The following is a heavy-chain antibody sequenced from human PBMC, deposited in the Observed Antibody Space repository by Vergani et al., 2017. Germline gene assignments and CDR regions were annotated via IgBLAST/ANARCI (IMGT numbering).Heavy chain of an antibody. CDR3: ARGDYCILTGYRY. J-gene: IGHJ4*02. D-gene: IGHD3-9*01. CDR2: INPSGGHT. Sequence: QVQLVQSGAEVKKSGASVKVSCKTSGYTFSNYYMHWVRQAPGQGLEWMGIINPSGGHTNYAQKFQGRVTMTRDTSTSTVYMELSSLRSEDTAIYYCARGDYCILTGYRYWGQGTLVTVSA. V-gene: IGHV1-46*03. CDR1: GYTFSNYY.